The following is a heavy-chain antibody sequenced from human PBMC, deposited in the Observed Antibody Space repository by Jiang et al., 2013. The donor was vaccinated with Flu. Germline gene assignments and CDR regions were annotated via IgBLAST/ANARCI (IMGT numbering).Heavy chain of an antibody. CDR1: SLSTSGMC. CDR2: IYYSGST. Sequence: SLSTSGMCVSWIRQHPGKGLEWIGYIYYSGSTYYNPSLKSRVTISVDTSKNQFSLKLSSVTAADTAVYYCAREDFYGSGKTDHWGQGTLVTVSS. J-gene: IGHJ4*02. V-gene: IGHV4-31*02. CDR3: AREDFYGSGKTDH. D-gene: IGHD3-10*01.